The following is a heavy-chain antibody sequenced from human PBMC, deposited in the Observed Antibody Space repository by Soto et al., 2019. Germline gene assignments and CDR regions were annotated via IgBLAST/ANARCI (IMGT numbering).Heavy chain of an antibody. J-gene: IGHJ6*02. D-gene: IGHD3-10*01. CDR3: ARDLITMVRGVTDYYYGMDV. V-gene: IGHV1-18*01. Sequence: EASVKVSCKASGYTFTSYGISWVRQAPGQGLEWMGWISAYNGNTNYAQKLQGRVTMTTDTSTSTAYMELRSLRSDDTAAYYCARDLITMVRGVTDYYYGMDVWGQGTTVTVSS. CDR1: GYTFTSYG. CDR2: ISAYNGNT.